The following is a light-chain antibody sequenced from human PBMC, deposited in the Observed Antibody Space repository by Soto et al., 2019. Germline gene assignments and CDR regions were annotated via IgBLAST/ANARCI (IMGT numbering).Light chain of an antibody. CDR3: QQYNNWPFT. CDR1: QSVSSN. CDR2: GAS. V-gene: IGKV3-15*01. Sequence: EIVMTQSPATLSVSPGERATLSCWASQSVSSNLAWYQQKPGQAPRLLIYGASTRATGIPGRFSGSGSGTEFTLTISSLQSEDFAVFYCQQYNNWPFTFGPGTKVDIK. J-gene: IGKJ3*01.